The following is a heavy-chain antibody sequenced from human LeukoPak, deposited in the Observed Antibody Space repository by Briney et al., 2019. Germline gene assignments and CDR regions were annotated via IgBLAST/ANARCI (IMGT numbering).Heavy chain of an antibody. J-gene: IGHJ4*02. V-gene: IGHV1-69*13. CDR1: GGTFSSYA. D-gene: IGHD3-10*01. CDR3: ARVWFGESTYYFDH. CDR2: IIPIFGTA. Sequence: ASVKVSCKASGGTFSSYAISWVRQAPGQGLEWMGGIIPIFGTANYAQKFQGRVTITADESTSTAYMELSSLRSEDTAVYYCARVWFGESTYYFDHWGQGTLVTVSS.